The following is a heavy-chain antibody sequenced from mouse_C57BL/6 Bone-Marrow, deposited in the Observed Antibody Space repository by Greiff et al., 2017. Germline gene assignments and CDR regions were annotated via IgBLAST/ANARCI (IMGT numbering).Heavy chain of an antibody. Sequence: EVQRVESGGGLVQPGGSLKLSCAASGFTFSDYYMYWVRQTPEKRLEWVAYISNGGGSTYYPDTVKGRFTISRDNAKNTLYLQMSRLKSEDTAMYYCARQGNWVYAMDYWGQGTSVTVSS. CDR2: ISNGGGST. V-gene: IGHV5-12*01. CDR1: GFTFSDYY. J-gene: IGHJ4*01. CDR3: ARQGNWVYAMDY. D-gene: IGHD4-1*01.